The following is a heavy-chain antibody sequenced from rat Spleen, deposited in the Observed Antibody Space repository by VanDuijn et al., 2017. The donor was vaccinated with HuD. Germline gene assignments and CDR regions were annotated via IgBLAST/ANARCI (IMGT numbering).Heavy chain of an antibody. Sequence: EVQLVESGGGLVQPGRSMKLSCAASGFTFSSFPMAWVRQAPTKGLEWVATISTSGGSTYYRDSVKGRFTISRDNAQSTLSLQMDSLRSEDTATYYCARRHYGYTDYFDYWGQGVMVTVSS. D-gene: IGHD1-9*01. CDR3: ARRHYGYTDYFDY. J-gene: IGHJ2*01. CDR1: GFTFSSFP. CDR2: ISTSGGST. V-gene: IGHV5-46*01.